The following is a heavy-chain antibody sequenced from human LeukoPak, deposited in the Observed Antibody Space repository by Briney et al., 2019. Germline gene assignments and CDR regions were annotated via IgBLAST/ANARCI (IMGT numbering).Heavy chain of an antibody. CDR3: ARVRPREYYDFWSGCSDAFDI. CDR2: INPSGGST. D-gene: IGHD3-3*01. J-gene: IGHJ3*02. V-gene: IGHV1-46*01. CDR1: GYTFTSYY. Sequence: ASVKVSCKASGYTFTSYYMHWVRQAPGQGLEWMGIINPSGGSTSYAQKFQGRVTMTRDTSTSTVYMELSSLRSEDTAVYYCARVRPREYYDFWSGCSDAFDIWGQGTMVTVSS.